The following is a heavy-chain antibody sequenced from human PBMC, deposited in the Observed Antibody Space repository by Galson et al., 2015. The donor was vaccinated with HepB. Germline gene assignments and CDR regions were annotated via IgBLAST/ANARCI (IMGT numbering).Heavy chain of an antibody. V-gene: IGHV3-30*04. CDR3: ARLVVLSATHLGEEDLDA. D-gene: IGHD2-15*01. Sequence: SLRLSCADSRFIFGSYALHWVRQAPGKGLEWLSLMSYDGRNTYYADSVKVRFTISRDNSNKTLFLQMNSLRVDDTAVYYCARLVVLSATHLGEEDLDAWGQGILVTVSS. J-gene: IGHJ5*02. CDR1: RFIFGSYA. CDR2: MSYDGRNT.